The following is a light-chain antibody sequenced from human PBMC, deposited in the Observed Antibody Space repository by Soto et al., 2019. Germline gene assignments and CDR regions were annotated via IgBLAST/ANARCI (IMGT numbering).Light chain of an antibody. V-gene: IGLV2-14*03. CDR1: TNDIAVYSY. Sequence: QPVLTQPASVSGSPGQSITISCTGTTNDIAVYSYVAWYQQHPGKAPNLMIYDVTTRPSGVSDRFSGSKSGDTASLTISGLQAEDEAIYYCSSYRSGSTTVVFGGGTKLTVL. CDR2: DVT. CDR3: SSYRSGSTTVV. J-gene: IGLJ3*02.